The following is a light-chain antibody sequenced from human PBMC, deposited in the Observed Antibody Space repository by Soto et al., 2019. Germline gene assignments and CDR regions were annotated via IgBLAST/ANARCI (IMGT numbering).Light chain of an antibody. Sequence: EIALTQSPGTLSLSPGERATLSCRASQSVSRSYLAWYQQKPGQAPRLLIYAASSRATGIPDRFSGSGSGTDFTLTISRLEPEDFAVYYCHQYGSSPFITFGQGTRLE. V-gene: IGKV3-20*01. CDR2: AAS. CDR3: HQYGSSPFIT. CDR1: QSVSRSY. J-gene: IGKJ5*01.